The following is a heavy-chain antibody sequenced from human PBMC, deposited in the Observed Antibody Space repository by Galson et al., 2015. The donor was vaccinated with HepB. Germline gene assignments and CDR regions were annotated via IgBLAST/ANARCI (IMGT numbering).Heavy chain of an antibody. J-gene: IGHJ6*02. V-gene: IGHV3-30*02. CDR3: AKDDVGAAVTYYYYYGMDV. D-gene: IGHD6-13*01. Sequence: SLRLSCAASGFTFSSYGMHWVRQAPGKGLEWVAFIRYDGSNKYYADSVKGRFTISRDNSKNTLYLQMNSLRAEDTAVYYCAKDDVGAAVTYYYYYGMDVWGQGTTVTVSS. CDR1: GFTFSSYG. CDR2: IRYDGSNK.